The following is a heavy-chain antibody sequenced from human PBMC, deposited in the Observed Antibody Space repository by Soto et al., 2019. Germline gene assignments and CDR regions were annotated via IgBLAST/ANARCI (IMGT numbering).Heavy chain of an antibody. J-gene: IGHJ4*02. CDR2: IKSNADGGTT. V-gene: IGHV3-15*07. CDR1: GFAFTNAW. D-gene: IGHD2-15*01. CDR3: TTSDSDGRILLFDF. Sequence: ETLRLSCAASGFAFTNAWMIWVRQPPGKGLEWVGRIKSNADGGTTDYAAPVKGRFTISRDDSTINLFPQMNSLKFEDTAMYYCTTSDSDGRILLFDFWGQGTLVTVSS.